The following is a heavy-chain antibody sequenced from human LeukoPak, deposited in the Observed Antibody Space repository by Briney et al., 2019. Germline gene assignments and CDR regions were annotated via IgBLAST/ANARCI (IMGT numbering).Heavy chain of an antibody. CDR3: ARDMSPRSRSDGSYDGDDAFDI. D-gene: IGHD1-26*01. V-gene: IGHV1-2*02. J-gene: IGHJ3*02. Sequence: ASVKVSCKASGYTFTGYYMHWVRQAPGQGLERMGWINPNSGGTNYAQKFQGRVTMTRDTSISTAYMELSSLRSEDTAVYYCARDMSPRSRSDGSYDGDDAFDIWGQGTMVTVSS. CDR1: GYTFTGYY. CDR2: INPNSGGT.